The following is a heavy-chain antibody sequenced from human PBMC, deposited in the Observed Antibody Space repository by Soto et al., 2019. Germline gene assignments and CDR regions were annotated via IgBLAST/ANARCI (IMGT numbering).Heavy chain of an antibody. CDR1: GYTFTSYG. CDR3: ARDTVPGDSKGGARFDP. Sequence: QVQLVQSGAEVKKPGASVKVSCKASGYTFTSYGISWVRQSPGQGLEWMGWISSYNGNTNYAQKLQGRVTMTKDTSTDPSYVELRGLTSDDTAVYYCARDTVPGDSKGGARFDPWGKGTLVTVSS. V-gene: IGHV1-18*01. CDR2: ISSYNGNT. D-gene: IGHD2-21*02. J-gene: IGHJ5*02.